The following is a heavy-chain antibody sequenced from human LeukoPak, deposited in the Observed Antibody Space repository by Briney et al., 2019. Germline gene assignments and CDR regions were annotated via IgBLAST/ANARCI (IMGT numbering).Heavy chain of an antibody. CDR1: GGTFSSYA. CDR3: AKGPKGYDSSGYYSDY. Sequence: GSSVKVSCKASGGTFSSYAISWVRQAPGQGLEWMGGIIPIFGTANYAQKFQGRVTITTDESTSTAYMELSSLRSEDTAVYYCAKGPKGYDSSGYYSDYWGQGTLVTVSS. CDR2: IIPIFGTA. D-gene: IGHD3-22*01. J-gene: IGHJ4*02. V-gene: IGHV1-69*05.